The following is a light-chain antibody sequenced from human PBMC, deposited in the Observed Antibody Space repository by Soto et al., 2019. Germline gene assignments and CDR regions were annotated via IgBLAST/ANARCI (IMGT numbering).Light chain of an antibody. CDR1: QSVSSY. J-gene: IGKJ1*01. Sequence: EIVMTQSPATLSVSPGERATFSCRASQSVSSYLAWYQQKPGQAPRLLIYGASSRATGIPDRFSGSGSGTDFTLTISRLEPEDFAVYYCQQCGSSRTFGQGTKVDIK. V-gene: IGKV3-20*01. CDR2: GAS. CDR3: QQCGSSRT.